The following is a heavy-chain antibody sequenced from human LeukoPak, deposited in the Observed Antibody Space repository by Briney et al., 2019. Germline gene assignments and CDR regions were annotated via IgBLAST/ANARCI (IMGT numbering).Heavy chain of an antibody. Sequence: GGSLRLSCAASGSTFSSYEMNWVRQAPGKGLEWVSEISGSGESTYYGDSVKGRFTISRDNSKNTLYLQMNSLRAGDTAIYYCAREHWDFDYWGQGTLVTVSS. J-gene: IGHJ4*02. V-gene: IGHV3-23*01. CDR2: ISGSGEST. CDR3: AREHWDFDY. CDR1: GSTFSSYE. D-gene: IGHD7-27*01.